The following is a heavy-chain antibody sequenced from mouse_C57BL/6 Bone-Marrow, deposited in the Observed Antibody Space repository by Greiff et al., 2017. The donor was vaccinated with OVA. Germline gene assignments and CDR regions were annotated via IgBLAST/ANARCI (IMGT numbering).Heavy chain of an antibody. CDR1: GYTFTSYW. CDR2: IHPNSGST. D-gene: IGHD4-1*01. J-gene: IGHJ2*01. CDR3: AKTGDFDY. Sequence: VQLQQPGAELVKPGASVKLSCKASGYTFTSYWMHWVKQRPGKGLEWIGMIHPNSGSTNYNEKFNSKATLTVDKSSSTAYMQLSSLTSEDSAVYYCAKTGDFDYWGQGTTLTVSS. V-gene: IGHV1-64*01.